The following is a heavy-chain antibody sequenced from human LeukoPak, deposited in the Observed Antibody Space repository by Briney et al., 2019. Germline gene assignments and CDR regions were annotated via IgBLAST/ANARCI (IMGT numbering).Heavy chain of an antibody. V-gene: IGHV4-34*01. Sequence: SETLSLTCTVHGGSFNTDYANLIRQPPGKGLQWVGEISHSGGTDYNPSLKSRVAFSLDTSKKHFSLSLISVTAADTALHYCARDRAVTEPFDYWGQGTLVTVSS. CDR2: ISHSGGT. J-gene: IGHJ4*02. CDR3: ARDRAVTEPFDY. CDR1: GGSFNTDY. D-gene: IGHD1-14*01.